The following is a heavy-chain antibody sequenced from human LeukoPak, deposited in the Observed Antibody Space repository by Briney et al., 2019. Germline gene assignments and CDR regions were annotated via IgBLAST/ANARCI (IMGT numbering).Heavy chain of an antibody. Sequence: GGSLRLSCAASGFTFSSYSMNWVRQAPGKGLEWVSSISSSSSYIYYADSVKGRFTISRDNAKNSLYLQMNSLRAEDTAVYYCARDVDFDWLLSWCDPWGQGTLVTVSS. CDR2: ISSSSSYI. J-gene: IGHJ5*02. V-gene: IGHV3-21*01. CDR3: ARDVDFDWLLSWCDP. D-gene: IGHD3-9*01. CDR1: GFTFSSYS.